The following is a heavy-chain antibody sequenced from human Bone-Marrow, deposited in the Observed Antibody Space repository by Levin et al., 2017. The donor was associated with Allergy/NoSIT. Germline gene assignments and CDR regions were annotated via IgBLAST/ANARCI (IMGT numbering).Heavy chain of an antibody. CDR1: GDSIKTYY. D-gene: IGHD6-19*01. CDR3: ARRKRGDTSGWPGVFDS. Sequence: SETLSLTCSVSGDSIKTYYWSWIRQPPGKGLEWIGYTYYTGTTNYNAALKSRVIMSVETSKNQFSLQLSSVTAADTAVYYCARRKRGDTSGWPGVFDSWGQGILVTVSS. CDR2: TYYTGTT. V-gene: IGHV4-59*01. J-gene: IGHJ4*02.